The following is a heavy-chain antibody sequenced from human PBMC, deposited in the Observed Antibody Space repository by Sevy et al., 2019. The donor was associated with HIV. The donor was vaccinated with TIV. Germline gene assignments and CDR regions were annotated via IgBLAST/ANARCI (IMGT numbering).Heavy chain of an antibody. V-gene: IGHV3-21*01. CDR1: GFTFSDYN. CDR3: ARGARTYDAFDL. J-gene: IGHJ3*01. Sequence: GGSLRLSCAASGFTFSDYNMNWVRQAPGKGLEWVSYISGLSNYIYYADSVKGRFSISRDNAKNSLFLQMNSLRAEDTALYYCARGARTYDAFDLWGQGTMVTVSS. CDR2: ISGLSNYI.